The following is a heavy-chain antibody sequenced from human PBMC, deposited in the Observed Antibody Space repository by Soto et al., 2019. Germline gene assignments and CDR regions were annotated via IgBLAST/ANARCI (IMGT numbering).Heavy chain of an antibody. CDR1: GFTFNSDA. CDR3: TKVLSRDYINXY. V-gene: IGHV3-23*01. J-gene: IGHJ4*02. Sequence: GGSLRLSCAASGFTFNSDAMTWVRQAPGQGLEWVSTINAPGTTTWYADSVKGRFTISRENSRTTLYLQMNSLRAEDTALSYYTKVLSRDYINXYWGQGTLVXSPQ. CDR2: INAPGTTT. D-gene: IGHD4-17*01.